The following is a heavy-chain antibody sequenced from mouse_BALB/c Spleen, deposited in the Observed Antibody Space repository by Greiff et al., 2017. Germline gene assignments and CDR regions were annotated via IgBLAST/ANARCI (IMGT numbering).Heavy chain of an antibody. J-gene: IGHJ3*01. CDR1: GFTFSSYA. CDR3: ARENYGVPEGLAY. D-gene: IGHD5-1*01. V-gene: IGHV5-9-4*01. Sequence: EVKLQESGGGLVKPGGSLKLSCAASGFTFSSYAMSWVRQSPEKRLEWVAEISSGGSYTYYPDTVTGRFTISRDNAKNTLYLEMSSLRSEDTAMYYCARENYGVPEGLAYWGQGTLVTVSA. CDR2: ISSGGSYT.